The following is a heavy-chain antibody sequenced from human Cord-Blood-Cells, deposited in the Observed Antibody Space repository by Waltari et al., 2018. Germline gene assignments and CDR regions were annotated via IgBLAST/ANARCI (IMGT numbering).Heavy chain of an antibody. CDR2: IIPIFGTA. D-gene: IGHD6-13*01. Sequence: QVQLVQSGAEVKKPGSSGKVSCKASGGTFSSYAISWVRPGPGQGLEWMGGIIPIFGTANYAQKFQGRVTITADESTSTAYMELSSLRSEDTAVYYCARGPEYSSSWYWFDPWGQGTLVTVSS. CDR3: ARGPEYSSSWYWFDP. J-gene: IGHJ5*02. CDR1: GGTFSSYA. V-gene: IGHV1-69*01.